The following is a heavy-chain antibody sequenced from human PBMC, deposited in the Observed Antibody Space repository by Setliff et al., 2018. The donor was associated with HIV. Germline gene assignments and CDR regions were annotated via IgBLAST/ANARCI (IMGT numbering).Heavy chain of an antibody. CDR1: GGSFSGYY. J-gene: IGHJ4*02. D-gene: IGHD6-6*01. CDR3: ARGLGSSSGFN. V-gene: IGHV4-34*01. CDR2: INHSGST. Sequence: SETLSLTCTVSGGSFSGYYWSWIRQPPGKGLEWIGEINHSGSTNYNPSLKSRVTISVDTSKNQFSLKLSSVTAADTAVYYCARGLGSSSGFNWGQGTLVTVSS.